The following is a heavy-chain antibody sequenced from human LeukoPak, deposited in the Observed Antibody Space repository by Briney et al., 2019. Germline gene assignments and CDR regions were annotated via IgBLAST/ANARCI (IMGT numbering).Heavy chain of an antibody. CDR3: ARGYGNRQWLVGY. D-gene: IGHD6-19*01. Sequence: PPETLSLTCTVTGSSISTYYWSWFRQPPGKGLEWIWFIFKGGSTNYNTSLQSRISVSVDTSKRQYFLNLTSVTAADTAVYYCARGYGNRQWLVGYWGQGTLVTVSS. V-gene: IGHV4-59*01. CDR2: IFKGGST. J-gene: IGHJ4*02. CDR1: GSSISTYY.